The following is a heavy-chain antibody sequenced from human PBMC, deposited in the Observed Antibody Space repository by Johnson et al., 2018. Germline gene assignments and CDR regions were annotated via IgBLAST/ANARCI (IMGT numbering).Heavy chain of an antibody. V-gene: IGHV3-13*01. J-gene: IGHJ6*03. Sequence: VQLVQSGGGVVQPGRSLRLSCAASGFTFSSYDMHWVRQATGDGLEWVPAIGTAGDTYYTGSVKGRFTISRENAKNSLYLQMHSLRAGDTAVYYCARGGRSSSWYASGYYYYYMGVWGKGTTVTVSS. D-gene: IGHD6-13*01. CDR2: IGTAGDT. CDR1: GFTFSSYD. CDR3: ARGGRSSSWYASGYYYYYMGV.